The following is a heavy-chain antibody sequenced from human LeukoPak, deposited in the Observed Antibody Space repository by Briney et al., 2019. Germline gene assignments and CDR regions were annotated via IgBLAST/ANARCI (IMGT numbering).Heavy chain of an antibody. D-gene: IGHD2-2*01. CDR3: ARGVGLVPAAMYYYGMDV. CDR1: GDSISTYY. V-gene: IGHV4-59*01. Sequence: SETLSPTCTVSGDSISTYYWSWIRQPPGKGLEWIGYIYYSGSTNYNPSLKSRVTISVDTSKNQFSLKLISVTAADTAVYYCARGVGLVPAAMYYYGMDVWGQGTTVTVSS. J-gene: IGHJ6*02. CDR2: IYYSGST.